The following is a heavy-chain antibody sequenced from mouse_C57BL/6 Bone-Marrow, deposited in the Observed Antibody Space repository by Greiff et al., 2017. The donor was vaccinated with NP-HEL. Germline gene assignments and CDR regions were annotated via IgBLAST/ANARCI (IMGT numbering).Heavy chain of an antibody. D-gene: IGHD1-1*01. CDR2: INPTYGTT. CDR3: ARALRVITTVLDY. CDR1: GYSFTDYN. Sequence: EVQLQQSGPELVKPGASVKISCKASGYSFTDYNMNWVKQSHGKSLEWIGVINPTYGTTSYTQKFKGKATLTVDQSSSTAYMQLNSLTSEDSAVYYCARALRVITTVLDYWGQGTTLTVSS. J-gene: IGHJ2*01. V-gene: IGHV1-39*01.